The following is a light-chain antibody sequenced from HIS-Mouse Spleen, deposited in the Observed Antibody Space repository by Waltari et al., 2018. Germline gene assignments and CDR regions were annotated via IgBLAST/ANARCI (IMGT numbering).Light chain of an antibody. Sequence: DIQMTQSPSSLSASVGDRVTLTCQASQSISSYLNWYQQKPGKAPKLLIYAASSLQSGVPSRFSGSGSGTDFTLTISSLQPEDFATYYCQQSYSTPPTFDQGTKVEIK. CDR1: QSISSY. CDR2: AAS. V-gene: IGKV1-39*01. CDR3: QQSYSTPPT. J-gene: IGKJ1*01.